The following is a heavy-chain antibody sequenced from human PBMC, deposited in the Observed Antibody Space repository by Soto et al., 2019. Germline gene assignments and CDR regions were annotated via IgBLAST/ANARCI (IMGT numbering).Heavy chain of an antibody. D-gene: IGHD2-21*02. V-gene: IGHV4-31*03. CDR1: GDSIGGVGY. CDR2: ISSSGST. CDR3: ARSGVTGIVIPSHWFDP. Sequence: SETLSLTCTVSGDSIGGVGYWSWIRQFPGRGLEWIGCISSSGSTYYNPALNNRISLSLDTSQNQFSLKLLSVTAADAAIYYCARSGVTGIVIPSHWFDPWGQGTLVTVSS. J-gene: IGHJ5*02.